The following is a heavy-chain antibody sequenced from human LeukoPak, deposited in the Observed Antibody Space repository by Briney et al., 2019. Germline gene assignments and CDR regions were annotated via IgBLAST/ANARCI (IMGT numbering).Heavy chain of an antibody. CDR1: GGSISSSSYY. CDR3: ARGYGSAWYYLDY. D-gene: IGHD6-13*01. V-gene: IGHV4-39*07. CDR2: IYYSGST. J-gene: IGHJ4*02. Sequence: SETLSLTCTVSGGSISSSSYYWGWIRQPPGKGLEWIGSIYYSGSTYYNPSLKSRVTITVDTSKYQFSLKLSSVTAADTAVYYCARGYGSAWYYLDYWGQGTLVTVSS.